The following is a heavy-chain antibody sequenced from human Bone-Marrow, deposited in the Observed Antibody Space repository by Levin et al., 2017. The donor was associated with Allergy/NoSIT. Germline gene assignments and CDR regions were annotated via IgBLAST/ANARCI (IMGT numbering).Heavy chain of an antibody. CDR3: ARAGGSGPIGHYYGLDV. CDR2: INPKLGTT. D-gene: IGHD3-10*01. CDR1: GYSFTNYE. J-gene: IGHJ6*02. Sequence: ASVKVSCKASGYSFTNYEINWVRQVPGQGPEWLGWINPKLGTTGYAQNLQVRVSMTSNISINTAYLELSSLRFNDTALYYCARAGGSGPIGHYYGLDVWGQGTTVAVSS. V-gene: IGHV1-8*01.